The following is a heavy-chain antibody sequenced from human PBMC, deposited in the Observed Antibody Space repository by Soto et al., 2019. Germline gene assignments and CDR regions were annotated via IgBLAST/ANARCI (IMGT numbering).Heavy chain of an antibody. CDR3: ARQISYCSGTSCDAFDI. V-gene: IGHV3-48*03. Sequence: PGGSLRLSCAASGFTFSSYEMNWVRQAPGKGLEWVSYISNSGTTIYYADSVRGRFAISRDNAKNSLYLQMRSLRAEDTAIYYCARQISYCSGTSCDAFDIWGQGTLVTVS. CDR1: GFTFSSYE. D-gene: IGHD2-15*01. CDR2: ISNSGTTI. J-gene: IGHJ3*02.